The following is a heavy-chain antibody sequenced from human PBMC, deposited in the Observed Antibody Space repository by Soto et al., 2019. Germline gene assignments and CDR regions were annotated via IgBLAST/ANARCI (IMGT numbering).Heavy chain of an antibody. D-gene: IGHD2-15*01. CDR2: IYWDDDK. V-gene: IGHV2-5*02. J-gene: IGHJ4*02. CDR3: AHRPSYCSGGSCYSGFDY. Sequence: QITLKESGPTLVKPTQTLTLTCTFSGFSLSTSGLGVGWIRQPPGKALEWLALIYWDDDKRYSPSLKSRLPITNDTSKNQVVLTTTNMDPVDTATYYCAHRPSYCSGGSCYSGFDYWGQGTLVTVSS. CDR1: GFSLSTSGLG.